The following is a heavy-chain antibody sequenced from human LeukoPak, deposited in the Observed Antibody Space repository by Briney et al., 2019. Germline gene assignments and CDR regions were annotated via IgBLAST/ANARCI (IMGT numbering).Heavy chain of an antibody. CDR3: ARGVYIAAAQYGY. D-gene: IGHD6-13*01. V-gene: IGHV4-59*01. J-gene: IGHJ4*02. CDR1: GGSISNYY. CDR2: IYYSGTT. Sequence: SEALSLTCTVSGGSISNYYWSWIRQPPGKGLEWIGYIYYSGTTNYNPSLKSRVTISVDTSKNQFSLKLNSVTAADTAVYYCARGVYIAAAQYGYWGQGTLVTVSS.